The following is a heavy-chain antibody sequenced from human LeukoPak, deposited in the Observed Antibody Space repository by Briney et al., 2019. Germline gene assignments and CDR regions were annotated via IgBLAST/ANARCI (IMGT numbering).Heavy chain of an antibody. CDR1: GFTSSTYA. CDR2: ISNFVGST. Sequence: PGGSLRLSCVASGFTSSTYAMSWGRQSPGRGLEWVSNISNFVGSTYYPDSVKGRFTISRDNSKTTLYLEMNSLSPEDTAVYYCAKDSYDFWSGFDIWGQGTVITVSS. CDR3: AKDSYDFWSGFDI. V-gene: IGHV3-23*01. J-gene: IGHJ4*02. D-gene: IGHD3-3*01.